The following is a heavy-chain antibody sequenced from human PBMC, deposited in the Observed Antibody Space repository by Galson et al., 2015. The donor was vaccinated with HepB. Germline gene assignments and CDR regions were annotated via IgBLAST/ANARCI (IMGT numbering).Heavy chain of an antibody. D-gene: IGHD1-26*01. CDR1: GGSISSYY. CDR3: ARDRPGSGNYNNSFDY. Sequence: SETLSLTCTVSGGSISSYYWSWIRQPPGKGLEWIGYIHYSGSTNYNPSLKSRVTISLDTSNNQFSLKLTSVTAADTAIYYCARDRPGSGNYNNSFDYWGQGTLVTVSS. V-gene: IGHV4-59*01. CDR2: IHYSGST. J-gene: IGHJ4*02.